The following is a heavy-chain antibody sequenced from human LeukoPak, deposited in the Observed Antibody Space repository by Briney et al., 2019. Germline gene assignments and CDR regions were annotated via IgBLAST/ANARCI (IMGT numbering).Heavy chain of an antibody. D-gene: IGHD3-22*01. V-gene: IGHV5-51*01. CDR2: IYPGDSDT. CDR1: GYSFTSYW. CDR3: ARSSYANYDSSGYDAFDI. Sequence: GESLKISCKGSGYSFTSYWIGWVRQMPGKGLEWMGIIYPGDSDTRYSPSFQGQVTISADKSISTAYLQWSSLKASDTVMYYCARSSYANYDSSGYDAFDIWGQGTMVTVSS. J-gene: IGHJ3*02.